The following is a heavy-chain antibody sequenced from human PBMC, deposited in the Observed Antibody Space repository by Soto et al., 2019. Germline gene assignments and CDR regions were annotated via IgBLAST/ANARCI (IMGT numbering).Heavy chain of an antibody. CDR1: GYTFTSYD. V-gene: IGHV1-8*01. J-gene: IGHJ4*02. CDR2: MNPNSGNT. Sequence: ASVKVSCKASGYTFTSYDIKWVRQATGQGLEWMGWMNPNSGNTGYAQKFQGRVTMTRNTSISTAYMELSSLRSEDTAVYYCARGSHLLRFLEWLLPRYYFDYWGQGTMVTVYS. D-gene: IGHD3-3*01. CDR3: ARGSHLLRFLEWLLPRYYFDY.